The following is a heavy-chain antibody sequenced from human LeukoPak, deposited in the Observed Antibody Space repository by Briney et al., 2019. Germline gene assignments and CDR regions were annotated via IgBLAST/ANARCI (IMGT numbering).Heavy chain of an antibody. CDR3: AKSRGSGLFDY. CDR2: ISVSGNT. D-gene: IGHD3-10*01. V-gene: IGHV3-23*01. CDR1: GFTLSSYA. Sequence: GGSLRLSCAASGFTLSSYAMSWVRQGPGKGLEWVSAISVSGNTYHADSVKGRFTISRDSSKNTLYLQMNSLRAEDTAVYYCAKSRGSGLFDYWGQGTLVTVAS. J-gene: IGHJ4*02.